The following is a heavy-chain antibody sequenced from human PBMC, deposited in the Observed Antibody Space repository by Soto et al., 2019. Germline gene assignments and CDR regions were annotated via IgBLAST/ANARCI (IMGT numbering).Heavy chain of an antibody. Sequence: EVQLLESGGGLVQPGGSLRLSCAASGFNFRNYAMSWVRQAPGKGLEWVSTISSGDAFTYYADSVKGRFTISRDYSKSTLSLQMNTLRAEDTAVYYCAKDRQESSFSWGQGTLVTVSS. J-gene: IGHJ5*02. CDR2: ISSGDAFT. D-gene: IGHD6-19*01. V-gene: IGHV3-23*01. CDR3: AKDRQESSFS. CDR1: GFNFRNYA.